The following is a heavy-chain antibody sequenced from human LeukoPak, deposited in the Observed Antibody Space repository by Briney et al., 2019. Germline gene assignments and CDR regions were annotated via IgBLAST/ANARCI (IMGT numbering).Heavy chain of an antibody. Sequence: GGSLRLSCAASGFTFSSYGMHWVRQAPGKGLEWVAVISYDGSNKYYADSVKGRFTISRDNSKNTLCLQMNSLRAEDTAVYYCAKPDDILTGYYNGFDYWGQGTLVTVSS. CDR2: ISYDGSNK. D-gene: IGHD3-9*01. V-gene: IGHV3-30*18. CDR1: GFTFSSYG. J-gene: IGHJ4*02. CDR3: AKPDDILTGYYNGFDY.